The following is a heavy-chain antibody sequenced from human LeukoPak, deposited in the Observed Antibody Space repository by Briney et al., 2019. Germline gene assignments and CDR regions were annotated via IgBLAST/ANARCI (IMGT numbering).Heavy chain of an antibody. V-gene: IGHV3-30*04. J-gene: IGHJ4*02. CDR3: AKDSSSVVRGVTFFDY. CDR1: GFTFSSYA. Sequence: GGSLRLSCAASGFTFSSYAMHWVRQAPGKGLEWVAVISYDGSNKYYADSVKGRFTISRDNSKNTLYLQMNSLRAEDTAVYYCAKDSSSVVRGVTFFDYWGQGTLATVSS. D-gene: IGHD3-10*01. CDR2: ISYDGSNK.